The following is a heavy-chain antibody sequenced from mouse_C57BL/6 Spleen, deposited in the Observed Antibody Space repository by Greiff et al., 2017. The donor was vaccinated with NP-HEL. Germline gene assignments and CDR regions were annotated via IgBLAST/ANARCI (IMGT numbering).Heavy chain of an antibody. V-gene: IGHV5-17*01. Sequence: EVQVVESGGGLVKPGGSLKLSCAASGFTFSDYGMHWVRQAPEKGLEWVAYISSGSSTIYYADTVKGRFTISRDNAKNTLFLQMTSLRSEDTAMYYCARGAYYYGSSLFDYWGQGTTLTVSS. CDR1: GFTFSDYG. CDR2: ISSGSSTI. CDR3: ARGAYYYGSSLFDY. D-gene: IGHD1-1*01. J-gene: IGHJ2*01.